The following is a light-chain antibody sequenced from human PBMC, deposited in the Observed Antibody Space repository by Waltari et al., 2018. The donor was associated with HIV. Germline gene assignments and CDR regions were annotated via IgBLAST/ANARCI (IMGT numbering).Light chain of an antibody. V-gene: IGLV2-23*01. CDR1: SSDGGNYNL. J-gene: IGLJ1*01. CDR2: ARS. CDR3: CSYAGSPYV. Sequence: HSALTQPASVSGSPGQSITISCTGASSDGGNYNLVCWYQQHPGKAPKLIIYARSKRPSGISNRFSGYKSGPTASLTIAGLLAEYEADYSCCSYAGSPYVLGSGTKVTVL.